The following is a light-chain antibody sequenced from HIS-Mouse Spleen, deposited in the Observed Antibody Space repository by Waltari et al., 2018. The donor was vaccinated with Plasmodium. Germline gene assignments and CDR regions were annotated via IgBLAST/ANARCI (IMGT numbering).Light chain of an antibody. Sequence: QSALTQPPSASGSPGQSVTISCTVTSSDASGYHYVSWYHQHPGTAPKLMIYEVSTRPSGVPDRFSGSKSGNTAALTVSGLQAEDEADYYCSSYAGSNNVVFGGGTKLTVL. J-gene: IGLJ2*01. CDR3: SSYAGSNNVV. CDR2: EVS. V-gene: IGLV2-8*01. CDR1: SSDASGYHY.